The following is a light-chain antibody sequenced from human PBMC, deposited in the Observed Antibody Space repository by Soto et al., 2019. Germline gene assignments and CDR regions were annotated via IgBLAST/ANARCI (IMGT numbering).Light chain of an antibody. V-gene: IGLV2-14*01. CDR3: SSYTSSSTFV. Sequence: QSALTQPASVSGSPGQSITISCTGTSSDVGGYNYVSWYQQHPGKAPKLMIYDVSNRPSGVSNRFSGSKFGNTASLTISGLQAEDEADYYCSSYTSSSTFVFGTGTQLTVL. J-gene: IGLJ1*01. CDR2: DVS. CDR1: SSDVGGYNY.